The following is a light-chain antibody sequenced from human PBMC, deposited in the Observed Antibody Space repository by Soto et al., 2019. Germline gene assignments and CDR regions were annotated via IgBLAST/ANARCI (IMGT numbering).Light chain of an antibody. CDR3: QLFGRSVT. Sequence: DIVLTQSPGTLSLSPGERATLSCRASQLVVTAYLHWYQQKPGQAPRLLISGALIRATGIPDRFSGSGSGTDFTLTISRLEPEDCAVYYCQLFGRSVTFGPGTKVDVK. CDR2: GAL. CDR1: QLVVTAY. V-gene: IGKV3-20*01. J-gene: IGKJ3*01.